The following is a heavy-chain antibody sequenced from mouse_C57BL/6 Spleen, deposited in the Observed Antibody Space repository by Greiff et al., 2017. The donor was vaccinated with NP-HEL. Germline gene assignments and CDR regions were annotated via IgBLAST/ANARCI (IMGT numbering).Heavy chain of an antibody. CDR2: FYPGSGSI. Sequence: VQLQQSGAELVKPGASVKLSCKASGYTFTEYTIHWVKQRSGQGLEWIGWFYPGSGSIKYNEKFKDKATLTADKSSSTVYMELSRLTSEDSAVYFCARHEEGYYGSSYCWFAYWGQGTLVTVSA. V-gene: IGHV1-62-2*01. D-gene: IGHD1-1*01. J-gene: IGHJ3*01. CDR1: GYTFTEYT. CDR3: ARHEEGYYGSSYCWFAY.